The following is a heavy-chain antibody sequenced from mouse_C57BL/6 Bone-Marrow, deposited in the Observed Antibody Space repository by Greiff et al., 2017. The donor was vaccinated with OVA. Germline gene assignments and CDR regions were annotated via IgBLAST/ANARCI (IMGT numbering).Heavy chain of an antibody. D-gene: IGHD2-3*01. CDR3: TRRGDGYPWFAY. J-gene: IGHJ3*01. CDR2: IDPETGGT. V-gene: IGHV1-15*01. CDR1: GYTFTDYE. Sequence: QVQLQQSGAELVRPGASVTLSCKASGYTFTDYEMHWVKQTPVHGLEWIGAIDPETGGTAYNQKFKGKAILTADKSSSTAYMALRSLTSEDSAVYYCTRRGDGYPWFAYWGQGTLVTVSA.